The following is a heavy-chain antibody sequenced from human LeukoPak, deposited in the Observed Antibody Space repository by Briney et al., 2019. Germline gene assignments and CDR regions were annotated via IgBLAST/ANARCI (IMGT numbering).Heavy chain of an antibody. V-gene: IGHV4-59*01. CDR3: ARHSSSSRGWFDP. J-gene: IGHJ5*02. Sequence: SETLSLTCTVSGGSITNYYWSWIRQPPGKGLEWIGYIYYSGSTNYNPSLKSRVTISVDTSKNQGSLKLSSVTAADTAVYFCARHSSSSRGWFDPWGQGTLVTVSS. CDR2: IYYSGST. CDR1: GGSITNYY. D-gene: IGHD6-13*01.